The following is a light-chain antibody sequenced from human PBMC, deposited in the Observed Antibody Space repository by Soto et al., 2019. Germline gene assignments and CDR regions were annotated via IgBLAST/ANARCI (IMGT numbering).Light chain of an antibody. CDR2: DAS. V-gene: IGKV1-33*01. Sequence: DIQMTQSPSSLSASVGDRVTITCQASQDISNYLNWYQQKPGKAPKLLIYDASNLETGVPSRFSGSGSGADFTFSISSLQAEDIATYDWQEYDNLPTFGGGTKVEIK. CDR3: QEYDNLPT. J-gene: IGKJ4*01. CDR1: QDISNY.